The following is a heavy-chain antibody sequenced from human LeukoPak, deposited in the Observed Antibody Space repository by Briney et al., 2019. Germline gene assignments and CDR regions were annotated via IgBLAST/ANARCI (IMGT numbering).Heavy chain of an antibody. J-gene: IGHJ6*03. V-gene: IGHV3-48*01. CDR3: ARERKYYYMDL. CDR1: EFDFSNFN. D-gene: IGHD2/OR15-2a*01. Sequence: GGSLRLSCVGSEFDFSNFNMIWVCLAPGKGPEYISHISNTASATYYIDSVRGRFTISRDNARNSLYLQMDSLRAEDTAVYYCARERKYYYMDLWGKGTTVTVS. CDR2: ISNTASAT.